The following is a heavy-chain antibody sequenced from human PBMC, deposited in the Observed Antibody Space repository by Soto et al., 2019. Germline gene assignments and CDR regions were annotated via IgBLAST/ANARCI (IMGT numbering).Heavy chain of an antibody. Sequence: QVQLVQSGAEVKKPESSVKVSCKAPGGTFSTYAISWVRQAPGQGLEWMGGIIPMFGTANYAQRFQNRVTITADESTNTLYMELSSLRSEATAVYFCASGIQLWLRRINNGYSGWGQGSLVTVSS. CDR1: GGTFSTYA. CDR3: ASGIQLWLRRINNGYSG. D-gene: IGHD5-18*01. V-gene: IGHV1-69*12. J-gene: IGHJ4*02. CDR2: IIPMFGTA.